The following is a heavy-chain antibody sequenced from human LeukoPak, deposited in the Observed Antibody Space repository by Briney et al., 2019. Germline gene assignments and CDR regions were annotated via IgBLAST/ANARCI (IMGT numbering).Heavy chain of an antibody. V-gene: IGHV4-31*11. CDR3: ARVNWNDVHFDH. J-gene: IGHJ4*02. Sequence: SETLSLTCAVYGGSFSGYYWSWIRQHPGKGLEWIGYIYYSGSTYYNPSLKSRVTISVDTSKNQFSLKLSSVTAADTAVYYCARVNWNDVHFDHWGQGTLVTVSS. CDR2: IYYSGST. CDR1: GGSFSGYY. D-gene: IGHD1-1*01.